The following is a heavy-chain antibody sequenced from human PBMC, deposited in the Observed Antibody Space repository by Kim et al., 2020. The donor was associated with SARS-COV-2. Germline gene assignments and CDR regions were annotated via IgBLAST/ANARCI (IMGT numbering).Heavy chain of an antibody. J-gene: IGHJ4*02. CDR1: GGSISSGGYY. CDR2: IYYSGST. D-gene: IGHD5-12*01. V-gene: IGHV4-31*03. CDR3: ASTPIVATIFRIRPSPSYLDC. Sequence: SETLSRTCTVSGGSISSGGYYWSWIRQHPGKGLEWIGYIYYSGSTYYNPSLKSRVSITVDTSKNQFSLKLSSVTAADTAVYYCASTPIVATIFRIRPSPSYLDCWGRGTLVTVSS.